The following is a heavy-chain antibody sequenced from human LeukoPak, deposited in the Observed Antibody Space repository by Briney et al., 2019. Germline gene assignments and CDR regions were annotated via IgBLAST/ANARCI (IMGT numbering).Heavy chain of an antibody. CDR1: GYTFTGYY. V-gene: IGHV1-2*06. Sequence: GASVKVSCKASGYTFTGYYMYWVRQAPGQGLEWMGRINPNSGGTNYAQKFQGRVTMTRDTSISTAYMELSRLRSDDTAVYYCARDQVEMATITNFDYWGQGTLVTVSS. J-gene: IGHJ4*02. CDR3: ARDQVEMATITNFDY. CDR2: INPNSGGT. D-gene: IGHD5-24*01.